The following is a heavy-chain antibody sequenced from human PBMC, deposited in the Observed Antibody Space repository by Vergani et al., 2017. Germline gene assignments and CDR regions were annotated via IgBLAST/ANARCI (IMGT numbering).Heavy chain of an antibody. CDR3: ARDVKGTVSSGGMDV. Sequence: QVQLVESGGGSVKPGGSLRLSCAASGFTFSDYYMSWIRQAPGKGLEWVSYISSSSSYTNYADSVKGRFTIYRDNAKNSLYLQMNSLRAEDTAVYYCARDVKGTVSSGGMDVWGQGTTVTVSS. V-gene: IGHV3-11*05. J-gene: IGHJ6*02. CDR2: ISSSSSYT. CDR1: GFTFSDYY. D-gene: IGHD4-17*01.